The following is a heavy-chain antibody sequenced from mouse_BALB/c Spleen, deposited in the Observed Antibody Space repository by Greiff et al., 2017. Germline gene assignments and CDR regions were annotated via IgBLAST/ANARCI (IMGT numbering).Heavy chain of an antibody. Sequence: QVQLQQSGAELVRPGTSVKVSCKASGYAFTNYLIEWVKQRPGQGLEWIGVINPGSGGTNYNEKFKGKATLTADKSSSTAYMQLSSLTSDDSAVYFCARERGKGDYYAMDYWGQGTSVTVSS. D-gene: IGHD1-3*01. CDR2: INPGSGGT. J-gene: IGHJ4*01. V-gene: IGHV1-54*03. CDR1: GYAFTNYL. CDR3: ARERGKGDYYAMDY.